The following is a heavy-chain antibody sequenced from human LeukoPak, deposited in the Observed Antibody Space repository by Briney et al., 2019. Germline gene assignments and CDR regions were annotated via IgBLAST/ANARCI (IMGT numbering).Heavy chain of an antibody. V-gene: IGHV4-30-4*01. Sequence: PSETLSLTCTVSGGSISSGDYYWSWIRQPPGKGLEWIGYIYYGGSTYYNPSLKSRVTISVDTSKNQFSLKLSSVTAADTAVYYCASSHDYGDCGGAFDIWGQGTMVTVSS. CDR2: IYYGGST. J-gene: IGHJ3*02. D-gene: IGHD4-17*01. CDR1: GGSISSGDYY. CDR3: ASSHDYGDCGGAFDI.